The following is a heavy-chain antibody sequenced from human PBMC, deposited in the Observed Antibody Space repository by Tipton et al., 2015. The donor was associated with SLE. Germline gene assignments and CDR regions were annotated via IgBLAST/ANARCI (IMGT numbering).Heavy chain of an antibody. CDR3: AKGRALWFGELVDY. Sequence: SLRLSCSAAGFPFGSYGVHWGRQAPGKGLEWVAVIWYDGSKNYYGDSVKGRLTITRDNTKNTLYLQMNNLRAEDTAVYYCAKGRALWFGELVDYWGQGTLVTVSS. CDR1: GFPFGSYG. J-gene: IGHJ4*02. CDR2: IWYDGSKN. D-gene: IGHD3-10*01. V-gene: IGHV3-33*06.